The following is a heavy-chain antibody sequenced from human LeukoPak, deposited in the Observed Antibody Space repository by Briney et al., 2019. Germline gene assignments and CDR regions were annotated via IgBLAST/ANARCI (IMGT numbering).Heavy chain of an antibody. Sequence: XXXXSGGSXSNYYWNWIRQPAGKGLEWIGRIYTTGSTNYNPSLKGRVTISVDTSKNHFSLTLSSVTAADTAVYYCXXXXXPXXXXIWGQGXMXTVSS. CDR2: IYTTGST. CDR1: GGSXSNYY. V-gene: IGHV4-4*07. CDR3: XXXXXPXXXXI. J-gene: IGHJ3*02.